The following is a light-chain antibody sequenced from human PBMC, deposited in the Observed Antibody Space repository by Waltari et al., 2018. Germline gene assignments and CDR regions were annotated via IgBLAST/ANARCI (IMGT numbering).Light chain of an antibody. J-gene: IGLJ3*02. CDR1: SSDIGGYKY. CDR2: VVS. V-gene: IGLV2-14*01. Sequence: QSALTQPASVSGSPGQSITISCTGTSSDIGGYKYVSWYQQHPGKAPKLMIYVVSNRPSGVSNRFAGSKSVSTASLTSSGLQSEDEADYYCSSYMNSSLVFGAGTKVTVL. CDR3: SSYMNSSLV.